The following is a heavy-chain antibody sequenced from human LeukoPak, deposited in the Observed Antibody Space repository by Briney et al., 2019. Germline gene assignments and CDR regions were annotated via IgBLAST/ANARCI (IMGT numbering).Heavy chain of an antibody. D-gene: IGHD3-10*01. CDR1: GGSISSYY. V-gene: IGHV4-59*01. Sequence: SETLSLTCTVSGGSISSYYWSWIRQPPGKGLVWIGYIYYSGSTNYNPSLKSRVTISVDTSKNQFSLKLSSVTAADTAVYYCARGGDRSFDYWGQGTLVTVSS. CDR2: IYYSGST. CDR3: ARGGDRSFDY. J-gene: IGHJ4*02.